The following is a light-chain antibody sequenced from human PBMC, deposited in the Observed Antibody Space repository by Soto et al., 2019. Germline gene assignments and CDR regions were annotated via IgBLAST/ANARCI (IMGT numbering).Light chain of an antibody. CDR3: QHYESYSLWT. Sequence: DIQMTQSPSTRSASVGERVIITCRASQNIGSSLAWYQQRPGRAPKLLIYDASDLRSGVPSRFSGSGSGTEFTLTISCLQSDAFATYYCQHYESYSLWTFGQGTRVDVK. CDR2: DAS. V-gene: IGKV1-5*01. CDR1: QNIGSS. J-gene: IGKJ1*01.